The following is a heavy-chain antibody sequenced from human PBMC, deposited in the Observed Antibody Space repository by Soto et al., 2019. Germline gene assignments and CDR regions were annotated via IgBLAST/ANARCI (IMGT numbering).Heavy chain of an antibody. CDR1: GFVFRTSS. V-gene: IGHV3-21*01. Sequence: EVQLVESGGGLVKPGGSLRLSCETSGFVFRTSSMNWVRQAPGKGLEWVASLSPSSTYIYYADSVKGRFTISRDNAKSSLVLQVNSRRAEDTAMYYCSRGGGYVSGTSPRHSWGQGTLVTVSA. D-gene: IGHD3-10*01. CDR2: LSPSSTYI. CDR3: SRGGGYVSGTSPRHS. J-gene: IGHJ4*02.